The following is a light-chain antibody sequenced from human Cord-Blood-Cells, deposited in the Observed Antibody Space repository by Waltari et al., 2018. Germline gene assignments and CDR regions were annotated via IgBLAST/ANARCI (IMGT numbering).Light chain of an antibody. CDR2: GAS. CDR3: QQYGSSPS. Sequence: EIVLTQSPGTLSLSPGERATLSCRASQSVSSSYLAWYQQKPGQAPRLLIYGASSRATGIPDRFSGSGSWTDFTLTISGLEPEDFAVYYCQQYGSSPSFGQGTKLEIK. J-gene: IGKJ2*03. V-gene: IGKV3-20*01. CDR1: QSVSSSY.